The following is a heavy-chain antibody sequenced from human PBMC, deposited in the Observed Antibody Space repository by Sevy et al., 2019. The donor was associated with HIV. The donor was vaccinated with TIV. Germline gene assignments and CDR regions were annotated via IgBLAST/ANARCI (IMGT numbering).Heavy chain of an antibody. CDR3: ATTKDYYDSSGYAFDY. Sequence: ASVKVSCKVSGYTLTQFSMHWVRQAPGKGLEWMTTSDPEDGDPEDGKTIYAQKFLGRVTMTEDTSTDTAYMELSSLRSDDTAVYYCATTKDYYDSSGYAFDYWGQGTLVTVSS. D-gene: IGHD3-22*01. CDR2: GDPEDGKT. V-gene: IGHV1-24*01. CDR1: GYTLTQFS. J-gene: IGHJ4*02.